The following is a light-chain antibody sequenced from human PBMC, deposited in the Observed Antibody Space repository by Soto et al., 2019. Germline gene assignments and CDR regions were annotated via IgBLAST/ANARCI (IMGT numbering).Light chain of an antibody. J-gene: IGKJ2*01. Sequence: DIQMTQSPSTLSASVGDRVTITCRASQNVTTWLAWYQQKPGKAPKVLVYDASSLQSGVPSRFRGSGSGTEFTLTIDSLQPDDLATYDCQQYNTYAPYTFGQGTRLEIK. V-gene: IGKV1-5*03. CDR3: QQYNTYAPYT. CDR2: DAS. CDR1: QNVTTW.